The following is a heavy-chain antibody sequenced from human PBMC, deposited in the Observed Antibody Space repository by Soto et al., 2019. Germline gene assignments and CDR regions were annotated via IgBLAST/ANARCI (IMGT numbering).Heavy chain of an antibody. V-gene: IGHV4-59*08. CDR1: SGPSKSHN. Sequence: QVQVQQSGPGLVKPSETLSLTCTVSSGPSKSHNWGWIRQPPGRGLEWIGYVYDTWSTSYNPSLKGRVTVSADTSTNRISLTLRVVTAADTAVYYCVRQGIGFLHGLVDVWGQGTTVIVSS. D-gene: IGHD3-10*01. CDR2: VYDTWST. J-gene: IGHJ6*01. CDR3: VRQGIGFLHGLVDV.